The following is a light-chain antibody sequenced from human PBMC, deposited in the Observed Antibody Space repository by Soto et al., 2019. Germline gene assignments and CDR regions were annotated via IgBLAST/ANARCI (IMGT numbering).Light chain of an antibody. CDR1: QSVSSS. J-gene: IGKJ4*01. Sequence: EIVMTQSPVTLSVSPGERVTLPCTASQSVSSSLAWYQQKPGQTPRILIYGASTRATGIPARFSGSGSGTEFTLTISSLQSEDFAVYYCQQYNQWPDTFGGGTKVEIK. CDR2: GAS. CDR3: QQYNQWPDT. V-gene: IGKV3-15*01.